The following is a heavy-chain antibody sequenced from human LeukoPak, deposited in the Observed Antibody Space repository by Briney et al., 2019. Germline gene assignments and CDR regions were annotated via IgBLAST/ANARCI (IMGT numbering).Heavy chain of an antibody. J-gene: IGHJ4*02. Sequence: PSETLSLTCTVSGYSISSGYYWGWIRQPPGKGLEWVGSIYHSGSTYYNPSLKSRVTISVDTSKNQFSLKLSSVTAADTAVYYCARANLWGQGTLVTVSS. CDR2: IYHSGST. D-gene: IGHD2-8*01. V-gene: IGHV4-38-2*02. CDR3: ARANL. CDR1: GYSISSGYY.